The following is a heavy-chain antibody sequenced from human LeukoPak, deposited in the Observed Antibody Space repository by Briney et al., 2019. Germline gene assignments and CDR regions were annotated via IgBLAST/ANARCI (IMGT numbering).Heavy chain of an antibody. V-gene: IGHV3-30*18. J-gene: IGHJ4*02. CDR3: TKDTCGGDCYSGGNDY. D-gene: IGHD2-21*02. Sequence: PGGSLRLSCAASGFTFSSYGMHWVRQAPGKGLEWVAVISYHGSNKYYADSVKGRFTISRDNSKDTLYLQMNSLRAEDTAVYYCTKDTCGGDCYSGGNDYWGQGTLVTVSS. CDR1: GFTFSSYG. CDR2: ISYHGSNK.